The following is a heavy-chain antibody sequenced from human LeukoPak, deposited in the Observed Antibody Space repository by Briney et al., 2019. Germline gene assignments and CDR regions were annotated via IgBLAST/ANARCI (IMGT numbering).Heavy chain of an antibody. D-gene: IGHD1-26*01. CDR3: AKDGWEIRLATGN. CDR1: GFTFSSYE. J-gene: IGHJ4*02. CDR2: ISSSGSTI. V-gene: IGHV3-48*03. Sequence: GGSLRLSCAASGFTFSSYEMNWVRQAPGKGLEWVSYISSSGSTIYYADSVKGRFTISRDNSKNTLYLEMNSLRAEDTAVYFCAKDGWEIRLATGNWGQGTLVTVSS.